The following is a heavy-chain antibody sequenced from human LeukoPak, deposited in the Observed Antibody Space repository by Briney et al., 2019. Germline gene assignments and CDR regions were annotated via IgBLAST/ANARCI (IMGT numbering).Heavy chain of an antibody. CDR1: GFIFNSHW. J-gene: IGHJ2*01. CDR3: ARVRTEWYIDL. Sequence: QPGGSLRPSFACSGFIFNSHWMTWVRQAPGMGLEWVGNIRPDGDEKFYADSVRGRSTISRDNAKNSLYLHLNSLRAEDTAIYYCARVRTEWYIDLWGRGTLVTVSP. CDR2: IRPDGDEK. V-gene: IGHV3-7*01. D-gene: IGHD2-8*02.